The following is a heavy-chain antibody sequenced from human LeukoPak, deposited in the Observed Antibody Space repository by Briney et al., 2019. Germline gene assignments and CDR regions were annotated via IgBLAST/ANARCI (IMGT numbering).Heavy chain of an antibody. D-gene: IGHD2-2*01. J-gene: IGHJ4*02. CDR2: ISSSSSYI. Sequence: PGGSLRLSCAASGFTFSSYSMNWVRQAPGKGLEWVSSISSSSSYIYYADSVKGRFTISRDNAKNSLYLQMNSLRAEDTAVYYCARVGRCSSTSCYCDYWGQGTLVTVSS. CDR3: ARVGRCSSTSCYCDY. CDR1: GFTFSSYS. V-gene: IGHV3-21*01.